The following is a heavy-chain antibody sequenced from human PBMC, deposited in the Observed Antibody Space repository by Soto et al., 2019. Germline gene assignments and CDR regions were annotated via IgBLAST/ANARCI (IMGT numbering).Heavy chain of an antibody. CDR2: ISSSGSTI. CDR3: ARVSYGGNFGY. J-gene: IGHJ4*02. V-gene: IGHV3-48*03. CDR1: GFTFSSYE. D-gene: IGHD4-17*01. Sequence: GGSLRLSCAASGFTFSSYEMNWVRQAPGKGLEWVSCISSSGSTIYYADSVKGRFTISRDNAKNSLYLQMNSLRAEDTAVYYCARVSYGGNFGYWGQGTLVTVSS.